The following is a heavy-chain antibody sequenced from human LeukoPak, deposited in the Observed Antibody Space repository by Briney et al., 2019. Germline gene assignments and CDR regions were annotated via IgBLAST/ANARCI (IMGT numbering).Heavy chain of an antibody. CDR1: GFIFSSYA. Sequence: PGGSLRLSCAASGFIFSSYAMSWVRQAPGKGLEWVSVMSGSGGSTYYADSVKGRFTISRDNSKNTLYLQMNSLRAEDTAVYYCAKGTAMVRGYYMDVWGKGTTVTVSS. V-gene: IGHV3-23*01. CDR2: MSGSGGST. J-gene: IGHJ6*03. CDR3: AKGTAMVRGYYMDV. D-gene: IGHD5-18*01.